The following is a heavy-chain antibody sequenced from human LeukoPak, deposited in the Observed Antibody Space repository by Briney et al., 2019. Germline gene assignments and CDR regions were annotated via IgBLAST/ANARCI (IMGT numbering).Heavy chain of an antibody. J-gene: IGHJ4*02. V-gene: IGHV1-2*06. Sequence: ASVTVSCKASGYTFTGYYIHWVRQAPGQGPEWMGRINPNSGGTNNAQKYQAMITLASETSISTACMGLSRLRSDGTAVYYCARLTMVVSPVDWWGQGTLVTVSS. CDR3: ARLTMVVSPVDW. CDR2: INPNSGGT. CDR1: GYTFTGYY. D-gene: IGHD4-23*01.